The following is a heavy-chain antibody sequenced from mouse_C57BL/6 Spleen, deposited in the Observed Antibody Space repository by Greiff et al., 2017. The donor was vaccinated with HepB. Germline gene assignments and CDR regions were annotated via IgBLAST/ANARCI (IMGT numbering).Heavy chain of an antibody. J-gene: IGHJ3*01. D-gene: IGHD4-1*01. CDR1: GYTFTSYW. CDR2: IHPNSGST. Sequence: QVQLQQPGAELVKPGASVKLSCKASGYTFTSYWMHWVKQRPGQGLEWIGMIHPNSGSTNYNEKFKSKATLTVDKSSSTAYMQLSSLTSEDSAVYYCAREAAGTRWFAYWGQGTLVTVSA. CDR3: AREAAGTRWFAY. V-gene: IGHV1-64*01.